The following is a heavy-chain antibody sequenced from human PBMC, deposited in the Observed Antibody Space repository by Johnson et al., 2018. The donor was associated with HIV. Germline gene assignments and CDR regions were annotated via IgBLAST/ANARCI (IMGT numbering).Heavy chain of an antibody. Sequence: QMQLVESGGGVVQPGRSLRLSCAASGFTFSSYAMHWVRQAPGKGLDWVAVISYDGSNKYYADSVKGRFTISRDNAKNSLYLQMNSLRAEDTAVYYCARAYTYGAFDIWGQGTTVTISS. CDR3: ARAYTYGAFDI. CDR2: ISYDGSNK. J-gene: IGHJ3*02. V-gene: IGHV3-30*14. CDR1: GFTFSSYA. D-gene: IGHD5-18*01.